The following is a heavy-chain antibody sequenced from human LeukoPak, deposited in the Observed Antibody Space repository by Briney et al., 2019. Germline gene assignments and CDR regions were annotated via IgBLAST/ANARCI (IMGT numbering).Heavy chain of an antibody. J-gene: IGHJ4*02. CDR2: ISAYNGNT. CDR1: GYTFTSYG. CDR3: ARASLGRIAAAGTSQN. D-gene: IGHD6-13*01. V-gene: IGHV1-18*01. Sequence: GASVKVSCKASGYTFTSYGISWVRQAPGQGLEWMGWISAYNGNTNYAQKLQGRVTMTTDTSTSTAYMELRSLRSDDTAVYYCARASLGRIAAAGTSQNWGQGTLVTVSS.